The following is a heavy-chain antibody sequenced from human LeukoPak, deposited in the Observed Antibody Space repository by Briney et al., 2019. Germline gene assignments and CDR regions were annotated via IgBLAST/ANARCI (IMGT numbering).Heavy chain of an antibody. CDR3: ARSNYYGSGSSEFDY. D-gene: IGHD3-10*01. CDR2: ISYDGSNK. Sequence: GRSLRLSCAASGFTFSSYAMHWVRQAPGKGLEWVAVISYDGSNKYYADSVKGRFTISRDNSKNTLYLQMNSLRAEDTAVYYCARSNYYGSGSSEFDYWGQGTLVTVSS. V-gene: IGHV3-30-3*01. J-gene: IGHJ4*02. CDR1: GFTFSSYA.